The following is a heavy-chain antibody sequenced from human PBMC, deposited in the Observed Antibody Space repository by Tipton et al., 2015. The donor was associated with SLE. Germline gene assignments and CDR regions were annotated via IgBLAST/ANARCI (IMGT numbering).Heavy chain of an antibody. D-gene: IGHD6-19*01. J-gene: IGHJ4*02. V-gene: IGHV3-53*01. CDR1: GFTVSSNY. CDR3: ARDHIAVAGTTLDH. CDR2: IYSGGST. Sequence: GSLRLSCAASGFTVSSNYMSWVRQAPGKGLEWVSVIYSGGSTYYADSVKGRFTISRDNAKNSLYLQMNSLKVEDTALYYCARDHIAVAGTTLDHWGRGALVTVSS.